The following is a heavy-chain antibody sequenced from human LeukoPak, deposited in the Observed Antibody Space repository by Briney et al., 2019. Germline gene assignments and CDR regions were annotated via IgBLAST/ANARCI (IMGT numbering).Heavy chain of an antibody. V-gene: IGHV3-23*01. Sequence: PGGSLRLSCAASGFTFSSYAMSWVRQAPGKGREWGSAISGSGGSTYYADSVKSRFTISRDNSKNTLYLQMNSLRAEDTAVYYCAKLSSSGWYMSAFDIWGQGTMVTVSS. D-gene: IGHD6-19*01. CDR1: GFTFSSYA. J-gene: IGHJ3*02. CDR3: AKLSSSGWYMSAFDI. CDR2: ISGSGGST.